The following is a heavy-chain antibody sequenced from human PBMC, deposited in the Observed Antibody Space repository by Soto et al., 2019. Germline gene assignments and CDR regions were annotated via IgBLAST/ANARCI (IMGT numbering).Heavy chain of an antibody. J-gene: IGHJ5*02. V-gene: IGHV1-3*01. CDR2: INAGNGNT. Sequence: ASVKVSCKASGYTFTSYAMHWVRQAPGQRLEWMGWINAGNGNTKYSQKFQGRVTITRDTSASTAYMELSRLRSDDTAVYYCARGLADIVVVPAAMWGWFDPWGQGTLVTVSS. D-gene: IGHD2-2*01. CDR1: GYTFTSYA. CDR3: ARGLADIVVVPAAMWGWFDP.